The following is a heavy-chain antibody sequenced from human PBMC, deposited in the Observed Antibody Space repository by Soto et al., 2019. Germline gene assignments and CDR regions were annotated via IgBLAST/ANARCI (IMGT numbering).Heavy chain of an antibody. CDR3: ARGRQRWLQSVLYYYGMDV. CDR2: INHSGST. Sequence: PSETLSLTCAFYVGSFSGYYWSWIRQPPGKGLEWIGEINHSGSTNYNPSLKSRVTISVDTSKNQFSLKPSSVTAADTAVYYCARGRQRWLQSVLYYYGMDVWGQGTTVTVSS. CDR1: VGSFSGYY. J-gene: IGHJ6*02. D-gene: IGHD5-12*01. V-gene: IGHV4-34*01.